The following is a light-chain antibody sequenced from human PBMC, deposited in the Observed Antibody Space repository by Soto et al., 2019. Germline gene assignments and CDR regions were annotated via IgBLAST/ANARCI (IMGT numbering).Light chain of an antibody. CDR3: QQRHMWPIT. CDR2: DAY. Sequence: EVVLTQSLVTLSISPGAKATLSCRASQSFRGLLAWYQQKPGQAPRLLIYDAYNRATGIPPRFSGSGSGTDFTLTISSLEPEDSAVYYCQQRHMWPITFGQGTRLEIK. CDR1: QSFRGL. V-gene: IGKV3-11*01. J-gene: IGKJ5*01.